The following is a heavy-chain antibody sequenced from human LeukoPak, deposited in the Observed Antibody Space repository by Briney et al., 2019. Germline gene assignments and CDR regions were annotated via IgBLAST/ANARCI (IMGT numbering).Heavy chain of an antibody. CDR1: GFTFSSYW. CDR2: IKTDGSQI. V-gene: IGHV3-7*04. CDR3: ARAKYDSSGYYYSGFDI. Sequence: GGSLRLSCVASGFTFSSYWMTWVRQAPGKGLEWVANIKTDGSQIYYVDSVKGRFTISRDNAKNSLYLQMNSLRAEDTAVYYCARAKYDSSGYYYSGFDIWGQGTMVTVSS. D-gene: IGHD3-22*01. J-gene: IGHJ3*02.